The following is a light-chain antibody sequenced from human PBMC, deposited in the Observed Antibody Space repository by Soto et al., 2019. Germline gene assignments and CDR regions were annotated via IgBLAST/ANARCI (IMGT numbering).Light chain of an antibody. V-gene: IGKV3-20*01. CDR3: QQHGGSPIT. CDR1: QTLLHSNGYNY. CDR2: GAS. J-gene: IGKJ5*01. Sequence: IVMTLYPLSLPFTPGEPASISCRSSQTLLHSNGYNYLDWYLQKPGQTPRLLVYGASSRATGIPDRFSGSGSGTDFTLTISRLEPEDFAVYYCQQHGGSPITFGQG.